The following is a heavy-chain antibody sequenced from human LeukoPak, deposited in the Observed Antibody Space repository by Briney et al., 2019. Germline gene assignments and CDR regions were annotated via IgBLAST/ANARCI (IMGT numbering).Heavy chain of an antibody. D-gene: IGHD4-17*01. CDR2: IYTSGSI. J-gene: IGHJ6*03. CDR1: GGSISTGTYY. V-gene: IGHV4-61*02. CDR3: ARGSRITVTNGYYYYMDV. Sequence: SQTLSLTCTVSGGSISTGTYYYSWIRHPAGKRLEWIGRIYTSGSINYNPSLKSRVTISVEMSKNQFSLKLNSVTAADTAVYFCARGSRITVTNGYYYYMDVWGKGTTVTVSS.